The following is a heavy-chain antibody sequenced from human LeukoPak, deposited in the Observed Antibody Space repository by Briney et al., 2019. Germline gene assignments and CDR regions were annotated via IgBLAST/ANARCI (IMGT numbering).Heavy chain of an antibody. J-gene: IGHJ6*02. Sequence: GGSLRLSCAASGFTFSSYSMNWVRQAPGKGLEWVSSISSSSSYIYYADSVKGRFTISRDNAKNSLYLQMNSLRAEDTAVYYCARAIVVVPAATKVYYYGMDVWGQGTTGTVSS. V-gene: IGHV3-21*01. D-gene: IGHD2-2*01. CDR1: GFTFSSYS. CDR2: ISSSSSYI. CDR3: ARAIVVVPAATKVYYYGMDV.